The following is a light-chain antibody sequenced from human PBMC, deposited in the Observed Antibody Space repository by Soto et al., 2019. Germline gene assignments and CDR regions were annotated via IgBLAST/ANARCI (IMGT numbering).Light chain of an antibody. Sequence: EIVLTQSPATLSLSPGERATLSCRASQSVGYHLAWYQQKPGQAPRLLIYDASNRATGIPARFSGSGSGTDFTLAISSLEPEDFAVYYCQQRYNWPLTFGGGTKVEIK. CDR1: QSVGYH. CDR2: DAS. CDR3: QQRYNWPLT. J-gene: IGKJ4*01. V-gene: IGKV3-11*01.